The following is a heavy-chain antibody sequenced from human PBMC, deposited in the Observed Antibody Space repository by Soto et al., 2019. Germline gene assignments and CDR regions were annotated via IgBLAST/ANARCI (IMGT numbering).Heavy chain of an antibody. V-gene: IGHV4-34*01. Sequence: PSETLSLTCAVYGGSFGGYYWSWIRQPPGKGLEWIGEINHSGGTNYNPSLKSRVTISVDTSKNQFSLKLSSVTAADTAVYYCARGRRAVWSGSPQFDPWGQGTLVTVSS. J-gene: IGHJ5*02. D-gene: IGHD3-3*01. CDR1: GGSFGGYY. CDR2: INHSGGT. CDR3: ARGRRAVWSGSPQFDP.